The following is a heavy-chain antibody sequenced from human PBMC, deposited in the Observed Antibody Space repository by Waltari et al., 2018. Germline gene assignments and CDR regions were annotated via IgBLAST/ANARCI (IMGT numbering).Heavy chain of an antibody. CDR3: VRAVPNQHSGDY. CDR2: INGVKVCR. D-gene: IGHD2-2*01. V-gene: IGHV3-21*01. CDR1: GIIFSNYT. J-gene: IGHJ4*02. Sequence: EVQMVESGGGVVNHGGSLRLTCAASGIIFSNYTNHVVRQAPGRWLWCVLAINGVKVCRLYWASVTGPFYISRDTTQNSLYLHVSSLSAEDTAIYYCVRAVPNQHSGDYWGQGTLVTVSS.